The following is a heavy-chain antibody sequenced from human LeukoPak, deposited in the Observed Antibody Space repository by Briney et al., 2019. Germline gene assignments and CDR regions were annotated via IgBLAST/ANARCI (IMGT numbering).Heavy chain of an antibody. V-gene: IGHV1-18*03. CDR2: ISAYNGNT. CDR3: ARGSYYDFWSGYYDPLGGVDY. D-gene: IGHD3-3*01. CDR1: GYTFTSYG. Sequence: ASVKVSCKASGYTFTSYGISWVRQAPGQGLEWMGWISAYNGNTNYAQKLQGRVTMTTDTSTSTAYMELRSLRSDDMAVYYCARGSYYDFWSGYYDPLGGVDYWGQGTLVTVSS. J-gene: IGHJ4*02.